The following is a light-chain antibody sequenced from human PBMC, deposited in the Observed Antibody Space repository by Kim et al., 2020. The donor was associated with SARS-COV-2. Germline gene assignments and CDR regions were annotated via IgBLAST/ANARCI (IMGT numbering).Light chain of an antibody. J-gene: IGLJ2*01. CDR1: SSNIGARYD. CDR3: QSYDSSLSVV. Sequence: QPVLTQPPSVSGAPGQRVTISCPGSSSNIGARYDVHWYQQLPGTAPKLLIYDNNNRPSGVPDRFSGSRSGTSASLAITGLQAEDEADYYCQSYDSSLSVVFGGGTQLTV. CDR2: DNN. V-gene: IGLV1-40*01.